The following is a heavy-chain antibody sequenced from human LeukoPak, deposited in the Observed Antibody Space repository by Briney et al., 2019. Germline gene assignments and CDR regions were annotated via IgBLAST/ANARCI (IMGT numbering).Heavy chain of an antibody. CDR3: ARRTTKAAAGTGKMYNWFDP. Sequence: SETLSLTCTVSGGSISSYYWSWIRQPPGKGLEWVGEINHSGSTNYNPSLKSRVTISVDTSKNQFSLKLSSVTAADTAVYYCARRTTKAAAGTGKMYNWFDPWGQGTLVTVSS. D-gene: IGHD6-13*01. CDR1: GGSISSYY. CDR2: INHSGST. V-gene: IGHV4-34*01. J-gene: IGHJ5*02.